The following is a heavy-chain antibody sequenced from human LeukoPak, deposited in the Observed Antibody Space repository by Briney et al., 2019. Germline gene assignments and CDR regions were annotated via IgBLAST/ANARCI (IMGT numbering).Heavy chain of an antibody. CDR2: INHSGST. D-gene: IGHD3-10*01. CDR3: ARPRSGGYFDY. J-gene: IGHJ4*02. V-gene: IGHV4-34*01. Sequence: SETLSLTCAVYGGSFSGYYWSWIRQPPGKGLEWIGEINHSGSTNYNPSLKSRVTISVDTSKNQFSLKLSSVTAADTAVYYCARPRSGGYFDYWGQGTLVTASS. CDR1: GGSFSGYY.